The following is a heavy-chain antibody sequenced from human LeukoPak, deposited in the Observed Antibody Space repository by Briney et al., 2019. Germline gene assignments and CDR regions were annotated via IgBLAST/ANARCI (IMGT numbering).Heavy chain of an antibody. CDR3: ARAPLERLLSSFGEYFQH. CDR1: GFTFSSHW. J-gene: IGHJ1*01. V-gene: IGHV3-7*01. CDR2: IKQDGTEI. Sequence: GGSLRLSCAASGFTFSSHWMSWVRQAPGKGPEWVANIKQDGTEIYYVDSVKGRFTISRDNAKNSLYLQMNSLRDEDTAVYYCARAPLERLLSSFGEYFQHWGQGTLVTVSS. D-gene: IGHD3-3*01.